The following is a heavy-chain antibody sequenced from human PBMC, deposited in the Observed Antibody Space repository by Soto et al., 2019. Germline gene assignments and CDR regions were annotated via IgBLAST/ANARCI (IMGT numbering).Heavy chain of an antibody. D-gene: IGHD4-17*01. Sequence: EVQLVQSGAEVKKPGESLKISCKGSGYSFTSYWIGWVRQMPGKGLEWMGIIYPGDSDTRYSPSFQGQVTISADKSISTAYLQWSSLNASDTAMYYCARCSTVVTTRRFYYYYGMDVWGQGTTVTVSS. CDR3: ARCSTVVTTRRFYYYYGMDV. CDR1: GYSFTSYW. J-gene: IGHJ6*02. V-gene: IGHV5-51*03. CDR2: IYPGDSDT.